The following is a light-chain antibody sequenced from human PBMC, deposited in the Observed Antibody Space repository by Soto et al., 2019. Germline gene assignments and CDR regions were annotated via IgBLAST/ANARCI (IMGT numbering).Light chain of an antibody. Sequence: IVLTQSPGTLSLSPGERATLSCRASQSVSSSYLAWYRQKPGQAPSLLIYGASSRATGIPDRVSGSGSGTDFTLTISRLEPEDFAVYYCQQYGSSPCTFGQGTKLEIK. CDR1: QSVSSSY. V-gene: IGKV3-20*01. CDR2: GAS. CDR3: QQYGSSPCT. J-gene: IGKJ2*02.